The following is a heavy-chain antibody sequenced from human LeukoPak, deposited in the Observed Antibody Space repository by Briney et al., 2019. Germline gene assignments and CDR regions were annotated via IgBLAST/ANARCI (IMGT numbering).Heavy chain of an antibody. Sequence: SETLSLTCTVPGGSISTYYWNWIRQPPGKGLEWIGYIYHSGSTNYNPSLQSRVTISVDTSKNQFSLNLNSVTAADTAVYYCAKAAVVPAAPDFWGQGTLVTVSS. D-gene: IGHD2-2*01. CDR3: AKAAVVPAAPDF. CDR1: GGSISTYY. J-gene: IGHJ4*02. V-gene: IGHV4-59*01. CDR2: IYHSGST.